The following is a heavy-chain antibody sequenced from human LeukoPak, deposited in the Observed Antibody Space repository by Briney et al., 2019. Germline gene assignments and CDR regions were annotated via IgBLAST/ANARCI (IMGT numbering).Heavy chain of an antibody. V-gene: IGHV4-4*02. J-gene: IGHJ6*03. CDR1: GGSISSSNW. D-gene: IGHD1-26*01. CDR2: IYHSGST. CDR3: ARVPRIVGATNYYYYYMDV. Sequence: SETLSLTCAVSGGSISSSNWWSWVRQPPGKGLEWIGEIYHSGSTNYNPSLKSRVTISVDTSKNQFSLKLSSVTAADTAVYYCARVPRIVGATNYYYYYMDVWGKGTTVTISS.